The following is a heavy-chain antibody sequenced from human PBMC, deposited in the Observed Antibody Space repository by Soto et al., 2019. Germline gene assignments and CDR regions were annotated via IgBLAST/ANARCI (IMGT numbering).Heavy chain of an antibody. CDR1: GDTFTGDE. V-gene: IGHV1-8*01. D-gene: IGHD3-16*01. J-gene: IGHJ6*03. CDR3: ARVPRGSRYFYYLDV. Sequence: ASVKVSCKASGDTFTGDEITWVRQATGQGLEWMGWMNLNGGNTGYAQTFQGRVSMTGNPSISTAYMELSSLRSEDTAVYYCARVPRGSRYFYYLDVWGKGTTVTVSS. CDR2: MNLNGGNT.